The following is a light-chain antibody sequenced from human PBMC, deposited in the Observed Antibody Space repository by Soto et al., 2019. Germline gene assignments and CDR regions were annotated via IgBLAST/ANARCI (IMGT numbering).Light chain of an antibody. CDR1: QSVSSY. J-gene: IGKJ5*01. CDR3: QQYGNSPIT. Sequence: EIVLTQSPATLSLSPGERATLSCRASQSVSSYLAWYQQKPGQAPRLFIYGASTRATGIPARFSGGGSGTDFTLTISRLEPEDFAVYYCQQYGNSPITFGQGTRLEI. CDR2: GAS. V-gene: IGKV3-20*01.